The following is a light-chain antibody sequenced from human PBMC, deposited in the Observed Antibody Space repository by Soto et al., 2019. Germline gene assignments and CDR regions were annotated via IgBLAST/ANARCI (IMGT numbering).Light chain of an antibody. CDR1: GSDVGGYNY. Sequence: SALTQPASVSGSPGQSITISCTGTGSDVGGYNYVSWYQQQPGKAPKFMIYDVTNRPSGVSNRFSGSKSGNTASLTISGLQAEDEADYYCCSYTTSNTRQIVFGTGTKVTVL. V-gene: IGLV2-14*01. CDR2: DVT. J-gene: IGLJ1*01. CDR3: CSYTTSNTRQIV.